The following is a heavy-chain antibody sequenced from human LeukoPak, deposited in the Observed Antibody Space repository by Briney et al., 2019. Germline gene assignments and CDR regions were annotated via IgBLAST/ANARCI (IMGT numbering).Heavy chain of an antibody. CDR2: IYTSGST. D-gene: IGHD3-22*01. V-gene: IGHV4-61*02. CDR3: ARTLYYYDSSGYDTFDY. CDR1: GGSISSGSYC. Sequence: SETLSLTCTVSGGSISSGSYCWSWIRQPAGKGLEWIGRIYTSGSTNYNPSLKSRVTISVDTSKNQFSLKLSSVTAADTAVHYCARTLYYYDSSGYDTFDYWGQGTLVTVSS. J-gene: IGHJ4*02.